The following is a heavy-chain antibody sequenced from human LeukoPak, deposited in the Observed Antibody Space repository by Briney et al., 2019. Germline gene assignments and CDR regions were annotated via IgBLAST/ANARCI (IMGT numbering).Heavy chain of an antibody. V-gene: IGHV3-48*01. D-gene: IGHD4-17*01. J-gene: IGHJ3*02. CDR2: ISSSSSNI. CDR1: GFTFSSYS. CDR3: ARDSVTRGAFDI. Sequence: GGSLRLSCAASGFTFSSYSMNWVRQAPGKGLEWVSYISSSSSNIYYADSVKGRFTISRDNAKNSLYLQMNSLRAEDTAVYYCARDSVTRGAFDIWGQGTMVTVSS.